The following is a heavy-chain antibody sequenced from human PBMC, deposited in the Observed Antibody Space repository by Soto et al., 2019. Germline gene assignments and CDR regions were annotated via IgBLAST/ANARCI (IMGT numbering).Heavy chain of an antibody. CDR1: GYSFIKNA. CDR3: ARLEAGVKLDY. CDR2: INVGTDKT. J-gene: IGHJ4*02. Sequence: GSVKVSCKTSGYSFIKNAIHWVRQAPGQRPEWMGWINVGTDKTKYSQKFQGRVTITTDASASSAYMEVTSLGPEDTAVYYCARLEAGVKLDYWGQGTPGTVS. V-gene: IGHV1-3*01.